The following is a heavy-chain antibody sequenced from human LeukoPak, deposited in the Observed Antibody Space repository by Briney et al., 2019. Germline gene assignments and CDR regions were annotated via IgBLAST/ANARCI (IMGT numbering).Heavy chain of an antibody. CDR1: GGSLSDYY. CDR2: INHSGST. J-gene: IGHJ4*02. D-gene: IGHD3-22*01. CDR3: ARGQRLHYDSSGYKALSY. V-gene: IGHV4-34*01. Sequence: PSETLSLTCAVYGGSLSDYYWSWIRQPPGKGLEWIGEINHSGSTNYNPSLKSRVTISVDTSKNQFSLKLSSVTAADTAVYYCARGQRLHYDSSGYKALSYWGQGTLVTVSS.